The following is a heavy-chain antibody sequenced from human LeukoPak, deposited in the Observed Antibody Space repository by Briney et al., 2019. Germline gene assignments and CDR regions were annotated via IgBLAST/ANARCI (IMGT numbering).Heavy chain of an antibody. J-gene: IGHJ4*02. CDR3: ARRERYLLHIDY. Sequence: GGSLRLSCAASGFTFSSYGMHWVRQAPGKGLEWVAFIRNDGNNKYYADSVKGRFIISRDNSKNTLYLQMNSLRAEDTAVYYCARRERYLLHIDYWGQGTLVTVSS. CDR2: IRNDGNNK. CDR1: GFTFSSYG. D-gene: IGHD2-15*01. V-gene: IGHV3-30*02.